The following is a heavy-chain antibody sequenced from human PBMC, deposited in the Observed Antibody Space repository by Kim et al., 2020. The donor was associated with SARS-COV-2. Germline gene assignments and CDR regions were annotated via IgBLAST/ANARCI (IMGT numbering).Heavy chain of an antibody. J-gene: IGHJ1*01. V-gene: IGHV4-34*01. Sequence: SETLSLTCAVYGGSFSGYYWSWIRQPPGKGLEWIGEINHSGSTNYNPSLKSRVTISVDTSKNQFSLKLSSVTAADTAVYYCARGGRWLQLRRGEYFQHWGQGTLVTVSS. CDR1: GGSFSGYY. CDR3: ARGGRWLQLRRGEYFQH. CDR2: INHSGST. D-gene: IGHD5-12*01.